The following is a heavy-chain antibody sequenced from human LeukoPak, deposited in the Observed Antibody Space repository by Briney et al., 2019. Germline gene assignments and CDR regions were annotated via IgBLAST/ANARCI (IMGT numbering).Heavy chain of an antibody. CDR1: GFTFSSYA. J-gene: IGHJ5*02. CDR2: ISGSGGST. D-gene: IGHD5-18*01. Sequence: GGSLRLSCADSGFTFSSYAMSWVRQAPGKGLEWVSAISGSGGSTYYADSVKGRFTISRDNSKNTLYLQMNSLRAEDTAVYYCAKDSGYSYGYGWFDHWGQGTLVTVSS. CDR3: AKDSGYSYGYGWFDH. V-gene: IGHV3-23*01.